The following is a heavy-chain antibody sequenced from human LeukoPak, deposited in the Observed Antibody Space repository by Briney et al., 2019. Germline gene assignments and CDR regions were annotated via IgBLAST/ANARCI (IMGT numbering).Heavy chain of an antibody. J-gene: IGHJ4*02. Sequence: GGSLRLSCAASGFTFSSHAMSWVRQAPGKGLEWVSTISGTVGSTYSADSVKGRFTISRDNSKNTVYLQMNSLRAEDTAVYYCAKDANEDYDSSGYYKTHFDYWGQGTLVTVSS. CDR1: GFTFSSHA. V-gene: IGHV3-23*01. CDR2: ISGTVGST. CDR3: AKDANEDYDSSGYYKTHFDY. D-gene: IGHD3-22*01.